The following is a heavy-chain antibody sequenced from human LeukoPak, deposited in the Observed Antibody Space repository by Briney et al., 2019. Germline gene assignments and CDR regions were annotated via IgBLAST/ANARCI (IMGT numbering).Heavy chain of an antibody. CDR2: INHSGST. CDR3: ARGRAGYSSSWYYYYYGMDV. V-gene: IGHV4-34*01. CDR1: GGSFSGYY. J-gene: IGHJ6*02. D-gene: IGHD6-13*01. Sequence: SETLSLTCAVYGGSFSGYYWSWIRQPPGKGLEWIGEINHSGSTNYNPSLKSRVTISVDTSKNQFSLKLSSVTAAGTAVYYCARGRAGYSSSWYYYYYGMDVWGQGTTVTVSS.